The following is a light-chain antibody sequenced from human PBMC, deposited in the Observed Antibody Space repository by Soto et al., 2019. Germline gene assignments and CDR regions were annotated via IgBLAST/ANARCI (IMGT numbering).Light chain of an antibody. CDR1: QSISSY. CDR2: AAS. J-gene: IGKJ1*01. CDR3: QQSYSSKWT. Sequence: IQITQSPSSLSASVGDRVTITGRASQSISSYLNWYQQKPGKAPNLLIYAASSLQSGVPSRFSGSGSGTDFTLTISSLHPEDFATYYCQQSYSSKWTFGQGTKVDIK. V-gene: IGKV1-39*01.